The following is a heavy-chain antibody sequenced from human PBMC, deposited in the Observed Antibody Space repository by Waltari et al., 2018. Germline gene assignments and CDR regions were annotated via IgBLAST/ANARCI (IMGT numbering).Heavy chain of an antibody. CDR1: GYSISTVESF. J-gene: IGHJ6*02. CDR3: ARDLGHKVDV. CDR2: NYHSGNT. Sequence: QVQLQESGPGLLRPSETLYLTCAVSGYSISTVESFWGWFRQPPGKGLEWIGSNYHSGNTFYNPSLKSPVTISVDTSKNHFSLTLRSVTAADTAVYFCARDLGHKVDVWGQGTTVTVSS. V-gene: IGHV4-38-2*02. D-gene: IGHD3-16*01.